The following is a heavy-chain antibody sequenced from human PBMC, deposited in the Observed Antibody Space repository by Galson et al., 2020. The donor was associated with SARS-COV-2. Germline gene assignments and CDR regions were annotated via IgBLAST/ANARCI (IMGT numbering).Heavy chain of an antibody. CDR1: GGSISRGSYY. J-gene: IGHJ4*02. D-gene: IGHD5-12*01. V-gene: IGHV4-61*02. CDR3: ARDGYNSGGYFDN. Sequence: SETLSLTCSVSGGSISRGSYYWSWIRQPAGKGLEWNGRNNTSGSTKYNPSLKSRVTISVDTSKNQFSLQLSSVTAADTAVYYCARDGYNSGGYFDNWGQGTLVTVSS. CDR2: NNTSGST.